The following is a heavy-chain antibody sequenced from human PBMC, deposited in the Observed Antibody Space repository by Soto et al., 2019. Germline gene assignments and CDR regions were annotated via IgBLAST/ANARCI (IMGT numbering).Heavy chain of an antibody. CDR2: ISGSGGST. CDR1: GFTFSSYA. D-gene: IGHD4-17*01. Sequence: GGSLRLSCAASGFTFSSYAMSWVRQAPGKGLEWVSAISGSGGSTYYADSVKGRFTISRDNSKNTLYLQMNSLRAEDTAVYYCAKGAFDYGDYSSPYYFDYWGQGTLVTVSS. CDR3: AKGAFDYGDYSSPYYFDY. J-gene: IGHJ4*02. V-gene: IGHV3-23*01.